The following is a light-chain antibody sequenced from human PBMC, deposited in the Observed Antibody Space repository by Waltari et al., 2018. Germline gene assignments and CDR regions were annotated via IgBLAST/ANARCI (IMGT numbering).Light chain of an antibody. CDR2: ETS. V-gene: IGKV3-20*01. CDR3: QQYGITWT. CDR1: QSVRTAN. J-gene: IGKJ1*01. Sequence: EIVLTQSPGTLSLSPGESATLSCRASQSVRTANLAWFQQRPGQAPRLLIYETSRRVTGIPDRFSGGGSGTDFTLTISRLEPGDFAVYYCQQYGITWTFGQGTKVEIK.